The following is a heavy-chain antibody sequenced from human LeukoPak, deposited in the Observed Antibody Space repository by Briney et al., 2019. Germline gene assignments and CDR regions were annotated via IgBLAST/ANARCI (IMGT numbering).Heavy chain of an antibody. CDR2: IYYSGST. J-gene: IGHJ4*02. Sequence: SETLSLTCTVSGGSISSYYWSWIRQPPGKGLEWIGYIYYSGSTNYNPSLKSRVTISVDTSKNQFSLKLSSVTAADTAVYYCACGWVANRIDYWGQGTLVTVSS. V-gene: IGHV4-59*01. D-gene: IGHD2-21*01. CDR3: ACGWVANRIDY. CDR1: GGSISSYY.